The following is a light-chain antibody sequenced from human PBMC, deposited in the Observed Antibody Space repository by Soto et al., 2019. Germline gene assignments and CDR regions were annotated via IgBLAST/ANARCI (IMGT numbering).Light chain of an antibody. CDR3: SSYAGSSNV. CDR1: SSNIGANYD. V-gene: IGLV1-40*01. CDR2: GNH. J-gene: IGLJ1*01. Sequence: QSVLTQPPSVSGAPGQRVTISCTGSSSNIGANYDVHWHQQLPGTAPKLLIYGNHNRPSGVPDRFSGSKSGNTASLTVSGLQAEDEADYYCSSYAGSSNVFGTGTKLTVL.